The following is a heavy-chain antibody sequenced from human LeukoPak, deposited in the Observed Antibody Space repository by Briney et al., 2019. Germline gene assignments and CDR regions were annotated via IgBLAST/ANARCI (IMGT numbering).Heavy chain of an antibody. Sequence: GGSLRLSCAASGFTFSSYAMNWVRQAPGKGLEWVSGISGSGGSTYYADSVKGRVTISRDNSKNTLYLQMNSLGAEDTAVYYCAKDLSSSWNYFDYWGQGTLVTVSS. CDR2: ISGSGGST. CDR3: AKDLSSSWNYFDY. CDR1: GFTFSSYA. J-gene: IGHJ4*02. D-gene: IGHD6-13*01. V-gene: IGHV3-23*01.